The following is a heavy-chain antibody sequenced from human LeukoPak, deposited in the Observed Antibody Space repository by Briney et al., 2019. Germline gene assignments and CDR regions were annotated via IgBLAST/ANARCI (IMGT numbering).Heavy chain of an antibody. Sequence: SETLSLTCTVSDGSISSGSYFWSWIRQPAGKGLEWIGRIHTSGSTNYNPSLKSRVTISVDTSKNQFSLKLSSVTAADTAVYYCARGGWGPFDYWGQGTLVTVSS. D-gene: IGHD1-26*01. CDR3: ARGGWGPFDY. J-gene: IGHJ4*02. CDR2: IHTSGST. V-gene: IGHV4-61*02. CDR1: DGSISSGSYF.